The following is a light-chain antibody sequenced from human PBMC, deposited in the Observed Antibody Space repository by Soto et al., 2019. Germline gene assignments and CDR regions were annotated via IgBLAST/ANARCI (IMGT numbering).Light chain of an antibody. CDR3: QAWDSSTVV. CDR1: KLGDKY. V-gene: IGLV3-1*01. Sequence: SYELTQPPSVSVSPGQTASITCSGDKLGDKYACWYQQKPGQSPVLVIYQDSKRPSAIPERFSGSSSGNTATLTISGTQAMDEADYYCQAWDSSTVVFGGGTKLTVL. J-gene: IGLJ3*02. CDR2: QDS.